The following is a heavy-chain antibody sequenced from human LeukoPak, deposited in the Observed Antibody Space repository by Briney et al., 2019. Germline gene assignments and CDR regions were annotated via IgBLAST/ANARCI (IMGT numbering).Heavy chain of an antibody. D-gene: IGHD2-2*01. V-gene: IGHV3-11*01. J-gene: IGHJ4*02. CDR2: ISSSGSSI. CDR3: AREAYSTWPSTYYFEY. CDR1: GFTFSDYY. Sequence: GGSLRLSCAASGFTFSDYYMNWIRQAPGKGLEWVSYISSSGSSIYYADSVKGRFIISRDNAKNTLYLQMNSLKAEDTAVYFCAREAYSTWPSTYYFEYWGQGTLVTVSS.